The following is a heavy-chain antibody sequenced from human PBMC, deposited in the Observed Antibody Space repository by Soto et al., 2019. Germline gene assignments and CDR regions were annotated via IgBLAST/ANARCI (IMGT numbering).Heavy chain of an antibody. CDR1: GGSISSYY. Sequence: SETLSLTCTVSGGSISSYYWSWIRQPPGKGLEWIGYIYYSGSTNYNPSLKSRVTISVDTSKNQFSLKLSSVTAADTAVYYCARVIVATIIDIWGQGTMVTVSS. CDR3: ARVIVATIIDI. D-gene: IGHD5-12*01. V-gene: IGHV4-59*01. CDR2: IYYSGST. J-gene: IGHJ3*02.